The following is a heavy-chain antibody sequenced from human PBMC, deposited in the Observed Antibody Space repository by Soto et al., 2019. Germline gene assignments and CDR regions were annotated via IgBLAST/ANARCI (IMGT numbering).Heavy chain of an antibody. D-gene: IGHD2-2*01. V-gene: IGHV5-51*01. Sequence: RGESLNLSCHVSGYIFTSYWIGLVRQMPGKGLEWMGIIYPRDSDTRYSPSFQGKGTISADKSISTAYLQWRSLKASDTAMYYCARQGVLVPAANGGYYGMDVWGQGTTVTVSS. CDR3: ARQGVLVPAANGGYYGMDV. CDR2: IYPRDSDT. CDR1: GYIFTSYW. J-gene: IGHJ6*02.